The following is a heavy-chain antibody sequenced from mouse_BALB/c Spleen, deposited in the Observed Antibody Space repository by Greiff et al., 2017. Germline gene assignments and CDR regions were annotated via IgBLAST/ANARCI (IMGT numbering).Heavy chain of an antibody. Sequence: EVQRVESGGGLVKPGGSLKLSCAASGFTFSSYTMSWVRQTPEKRLEWVATISSGGSYTYYPDSVKGRFTISRDNAKNTLYLQMSSLKSEDTAMYYCTRDGGYYLYAMDYWGQGTSVTVSS. CDR1: GFTFSSYT. CDR3: TRDGGYYLYAMDY. J-gene: IGHJ4*01. D-gene: IGHD2-12*01. CDR2: ISSGGSYT. V-gene: IGHV5-6-4*01.